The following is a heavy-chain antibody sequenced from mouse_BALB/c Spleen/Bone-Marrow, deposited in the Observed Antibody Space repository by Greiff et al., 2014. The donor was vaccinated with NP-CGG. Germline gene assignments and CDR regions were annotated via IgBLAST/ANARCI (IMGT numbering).Heavy chain of an antibody. J-gene: IGHJ2*01. V-gene: IGHV1-54*01. CDR3: AREWTARAVDY. Sequence: QVQLKQSGAELVRPGTSVKVSCKAPGYAFTNYLIEWVKQRPGQGLEWIGVINPGSGGANYNEKFKSKATLTADKSSSTAYMQLSSLTSDDSAVYFCAREWTARAVDYWGQGTTLTVSS. D-gene: IGHD3-2*01. CDR2: INPGSGGA. CDR1: GYAFTNYL.